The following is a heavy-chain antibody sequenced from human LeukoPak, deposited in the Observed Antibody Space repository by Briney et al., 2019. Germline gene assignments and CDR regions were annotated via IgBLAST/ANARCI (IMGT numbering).Heavy chain of an antibody. CDR1: GFPFSSYT. V-gene: IGHV3-23*01. D-gene: IGHD1-14*01. CDR3: AKVSGGGLYYDGMDV. CDR2: ISGSGGTT. Sequence: PGGSLRLSCAASGFPFSSYTLSWVRQAPGKGLEWVSVISGSGGTTYYADSVKGRFTISRDSSKNTLYLQMNSLRAEDTAVYYCAKVSGGGLYYDGMDVWGQGTTVTVSS. J-gene: IGHJ6*02.